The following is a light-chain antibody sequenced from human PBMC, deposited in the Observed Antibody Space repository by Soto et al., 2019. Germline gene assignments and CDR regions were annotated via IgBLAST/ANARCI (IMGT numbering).Light chain of an antibody. CDR1: RSDIGSYNY. CDR3: ISYTRSSTSYV. J-gene: IGLJ1*01. Sequence: QSVLTQPASVSGSPGQSITISCSGTRSDIGSYNYVAWYQQFPGKTPKILIYGVSNRPSGVSSRFSGSKSGNTASLTISGLQAEDEADYYWISYTRSSTSYVFVSGIKVTVL. V-gene: IGLV2-14*01. CDR2: GVS.